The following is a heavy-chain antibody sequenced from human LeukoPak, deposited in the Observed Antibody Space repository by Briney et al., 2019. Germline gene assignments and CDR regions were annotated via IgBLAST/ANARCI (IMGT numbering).Heavy chain of an antibody. V-gene: IGHV1-8*01. CDR3: CFTYSSGWYCCDY. CDR2: MNPNSGNT. D-gene: IGHD6-19*01. CDR1: GYTFTSYD. Sequence: RASVKVSCKASGYTFTSYDINWVRQATGQGLEWMGWMNPNSGNTGYAQKFQGRVTMTRNTSISTAYMELSSLRSEDTAVYYCCFTYSSGWYCCDYWGQGTLVTVSS. J-gene: IGHJ4*02.